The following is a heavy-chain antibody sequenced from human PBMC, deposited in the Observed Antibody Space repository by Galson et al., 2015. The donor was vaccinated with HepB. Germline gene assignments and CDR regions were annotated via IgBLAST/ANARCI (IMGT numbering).Heavy chain of an antibody. J-gene: IGHJ4*02. Sequence: SLRLSCAASGFSFSNYWMAWVRQAPGKGLEWVANIKQDGSEKYYVDSVKGRFTISRDNAKNSLYLQMNSLRAEDTAVYYCARGVTRHWWGQGTLVTVSS. CDR3: ARGVTRHW. V-gene: IGHV3-7*03. CDR2: IKQDGSEK. CDR1: GFSFSNYW. D-gene: IGHD1-26*01.